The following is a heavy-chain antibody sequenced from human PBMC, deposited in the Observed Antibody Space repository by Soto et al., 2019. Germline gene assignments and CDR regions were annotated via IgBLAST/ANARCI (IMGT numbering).Heavy chain of an antibody. J-gene: IGHJ4*02. Sequence: SETLSLTCTVSGGSISSGNNYWSWIRQHPGKGLEWIGYIYYSGSTYYNPSLKSRVTISVDTSKNQFSLKLSSVTAADTAVYYCARASTTVTTLDYWGQGTLVTVSS. D-gene: IGHD4-17*01. CDR2: IYYSGST. CDR1: GGSISSGNNY. V-gene: IGHV4-30-4*08. CDR3: ARASTTVTTLDY.